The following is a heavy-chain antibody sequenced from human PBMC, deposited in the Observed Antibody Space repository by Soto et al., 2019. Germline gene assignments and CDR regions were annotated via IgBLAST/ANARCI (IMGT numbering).Heavy chain of an antibody. J-gene: IGHJ3*02. V-gene: IGHV1-69*06. Sequence: ASVKVSCKASGGTFSSDAIGWVRQAPGQGLEWMGGIIPIFGTANYAQKFQGRVTITADTSTTTVYMELSSLRSEDTAVYYCARDCTSTSCYRKDAFDIWGQGTKVTVSS. CDR2: IIPIFGTA. D-gene: IGHD2-2*01. CDR3: ARDCTSTSCYRKDAFDI. CDR1: GGTFSSDA.